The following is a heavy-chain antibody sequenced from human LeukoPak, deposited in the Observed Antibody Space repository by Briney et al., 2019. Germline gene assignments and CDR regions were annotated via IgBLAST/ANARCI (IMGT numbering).Heavy chain of an antibody. CDR3: ARESSSGWYSVNYFDY. CDR2: ISAYNGNT. V-gene: IGHV1-18*01. D-gene: IGHD6-19*01. Sequence: ASVKVSCKASGYTFSSYYINWVRQAPGQGLEWMGWISAYNGNTNYAQKLQGRVTMTTDTSTSTAYMELRSLRSDDTAVYYCARESSSGWYSVNYFDYWGQGTLVTVSS. CDR1: GYTFSSYY. J-gene: IGHJ4*02.